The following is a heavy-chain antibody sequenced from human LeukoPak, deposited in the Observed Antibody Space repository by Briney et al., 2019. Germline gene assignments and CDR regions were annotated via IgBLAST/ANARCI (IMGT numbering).Heavy chain of an antibody. CDR1: GVSISSYY. Sequence: PSETLSLTCTVSGVSISSYYWSWIRQPPGKGLEWIGYIYYSGSTNYNPSLKSRVTISVDTSKNQFSLKLSSVTAADTAVYYCASVVGATPLLGYWGQGTLVTVSS. CDR2: IYYSGST. CDR3: ASVVGATPLLGY. D-gene: IGHD1-26*01. V-gene: IGHV4-59*01. J-gene: IGHJ4*02.